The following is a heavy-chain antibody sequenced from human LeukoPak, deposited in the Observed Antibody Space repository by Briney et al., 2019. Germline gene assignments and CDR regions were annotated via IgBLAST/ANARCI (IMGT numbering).Heavy chain of an antibody. CDR2: IKKDGSER. D-gene: IGHD3-9*01. CDR1: GFAFSSYW. J-gene: IGHJ3*02. Sequence: GGSLRLSCTGSGFAFSSYWMNWVRQAPGKGVEWGANIKKDGSERYYVDSVKGRFTISRDNAKNSLYLQMNSLRAEDTAVYYCARDYFDSGHYYDAFDIWGQGTMVTVSS. V-gene: IGHV3-7*04. CDR3: ARDYFDSGHYYDAFDI.